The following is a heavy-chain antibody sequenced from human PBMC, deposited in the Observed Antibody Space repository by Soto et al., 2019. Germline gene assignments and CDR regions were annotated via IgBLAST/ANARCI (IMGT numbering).Heavy chain of an antibody. V-gene: IGHV1-69*06. CDR3: ARRPSTTVVTGDAFDI. Sequence: SVKVSCKASGGTFSSYAISWVRQAPGQGLEWTGGIIPIFGTANYAQKFQGRVTITADKSTSTAYMELSSLRSEDTAVYYCARRPSTTVVTGDAFDIWGQGTMVTVSS. J-gene: IGHJ3*02. D-gene: IGHD4-17*01. CDR1: GGTFSSYA. CDR2: IIPIFGTA.